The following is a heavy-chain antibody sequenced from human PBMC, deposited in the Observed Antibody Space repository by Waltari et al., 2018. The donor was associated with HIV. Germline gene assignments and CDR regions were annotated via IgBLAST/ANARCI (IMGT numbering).Heavy chain of an antibody. CDR2: IFTYNGNT. CDR1: GYTFTRYG. D-gene: IGHD4-17*01. CDR3: ARDKDYGDYEGLLH. J-gene: IGHJ1*01. Sequence: QVQMVQSGAEVKKPGASLKVSCKASGYTFTRYGINWVRQSPGQGLEWMGWIFTYNGNTNYAQKFQDRVTMTTDTSTSTAYMELRGLRSDDTAVYYCARDKDYGDYEGLLHWGQGTLVSVSS. V-gene: IGHV1-18*01.